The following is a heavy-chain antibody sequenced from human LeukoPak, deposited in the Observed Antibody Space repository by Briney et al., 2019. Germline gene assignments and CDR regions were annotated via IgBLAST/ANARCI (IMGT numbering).Heavy chain of an antibody. V-gene: IGHV3-48*03. CDR3: AELGITMIGGV. D-gene: IGHD3-10*02. CDR2: ISSSGSTI. CDR1: GFTFTNYA. J-gene: IGHJ6*04. Sequence: PGGSLRLSCATSGFTFTNYAMSWVRQAPGKGLEWVSYISSSGSTIYYADSVKGRFTISRDNAKNSLYLQMNSLRAEDTAVYYCAELGITMIGGVWGKGTTVTISS.